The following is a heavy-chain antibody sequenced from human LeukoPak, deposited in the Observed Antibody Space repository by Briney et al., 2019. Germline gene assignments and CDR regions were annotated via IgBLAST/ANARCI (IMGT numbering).Heavy chain of an antibody. J-gene: IGHJ4*02. D-gene: IGHD3-22*01. CDR1: GGSISTYH. CDR3: ARHYHSSGYWYYFDY. V-gene: IGHV4-59*08. CDR2: MHYSGST. Sequence: NASETLSLTCTVSGGSISTYHWGWIRQPPGKGLEWIGYMHYSGSTNYNPSLKSRVTISVDTSKNQFSLKLRSVTAADTAVYYCARHYHSSGYWYYFDYWGQGTLVTVSS.